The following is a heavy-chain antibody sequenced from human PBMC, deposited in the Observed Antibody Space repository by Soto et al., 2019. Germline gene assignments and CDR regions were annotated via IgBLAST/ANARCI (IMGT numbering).Heavy chain of an antibody. V-gene: IGHV4-59*01. CDR1: GGSFSNDY. Sequence: SETLSLTCFISGGSFSNDYWTWIRRSPGKGLEWIGYIFHSGITDYNPSVKSRVTISIDKSRNLFSLNLTSVTAADTAVYYCARDRYFYDSRGYYRTLDSWGQGTLVTVSS. CDR3: ARDRYFYDSRGYYRTLDS. J-gene: IGHJ5*01. CDR2: IFHSGIT. D-gene: IGHD3-22*01.